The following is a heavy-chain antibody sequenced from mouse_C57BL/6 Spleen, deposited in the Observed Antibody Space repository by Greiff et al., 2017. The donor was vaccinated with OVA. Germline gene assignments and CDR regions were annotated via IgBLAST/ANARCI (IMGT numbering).Heavy chain of an antibody. J-gene: IGHJ2*01. Sequence: QVQLQQPGTELVKPGASVKLSCKASGYTFTSYWMHWVKQRPGQGLEWIGNINPSNGGTNYNEKFKGKATLTVDKSSSTAYMQLSSLTSEDSAVYYCARCEWLGEDYFDYWGQGTTLTVSS. CDR3: ARCEWLGEDYFDY. V-gene: IGHV1-53*01. CDR1: GYTFTSYW. D-gene: IGHD4-1*01. CDR2: INPSNGGT.